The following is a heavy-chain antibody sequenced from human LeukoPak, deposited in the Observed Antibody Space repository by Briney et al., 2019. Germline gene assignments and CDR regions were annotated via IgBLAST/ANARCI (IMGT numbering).Heavy chain of an antibody. D-gene: IGHD3-3*01. CDR3: ARDVGSSYYDFWSGYYTPFDY. Sequence: ASAKVSCKASGYTFTSYGISWVRQAPGQGLEWMGWISAYNGNTNYAQKLQGRVTMTTDTSTSTAYMELRSLRSDDTAVYYCARDVGSSYYDFWSGYYTPFDYWGQGTLVTVSS. V-gene: IGHV1-18*01. J-gene: IGHJ4*02. CDR1: GYTFTSYG. CDR2: ISAYNGNT.